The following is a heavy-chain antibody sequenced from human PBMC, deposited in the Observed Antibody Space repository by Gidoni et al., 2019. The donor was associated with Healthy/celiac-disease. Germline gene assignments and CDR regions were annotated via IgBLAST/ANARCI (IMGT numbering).Heavy chain of an antibody. J-gene: IGHJ4*02. CDR3: ARGSLFSMGY. CDR1: GGSISSGSYY. D-gene: IGHD3-10*01. Sequence: QVQLKESGPGLVKPSQTLSLTCTVSGGSISSGSYYWSWIRQPAGKGLEWIGRIYTSGSTNYNPSLKSRVTISVDTSKNQFSLKLSSVTAADTAVYYCARGSLFSMGYWGQGTLVTVSS. V-gene: IGHV4-61*02. CDR2: IYTSGST.